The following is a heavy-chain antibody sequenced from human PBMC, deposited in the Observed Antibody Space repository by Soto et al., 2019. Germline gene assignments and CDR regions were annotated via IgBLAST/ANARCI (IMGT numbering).Heavy chain of an antibody. V-gene: IGHV3-30*18. Sequence: GGSLRLSCAASGFTFSSYGMHWVRQAPGKGLEWVAVISYDGSNKYYADSVKGRFTISRDNSKNTLYLQMDSLRAEDTAVYYCAKLGFGESATYDYWGQGTLVTVSS. CDR2: ISYDGSNK. D-gene: IGHD3-10*01. CDR1: GFTFSSYG. CDR3: AKLGFGESATYDY. J-gene: IGHJ4*02.